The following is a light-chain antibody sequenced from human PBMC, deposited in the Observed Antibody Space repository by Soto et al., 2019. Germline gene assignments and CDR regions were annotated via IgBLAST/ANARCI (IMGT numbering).Light chain of an antibody. Sequence: YVLTQPSSVTAYTGEDVTISCNGSSSNIEGNSVSSYQQLPGSDPKLLIYDDNKRPSGIPDRFSGSKSGTSATLGITGFQPGDEDDYYCGSSDSTLFAYVFGTGPKVTVL. CDR3: GSSDSTLFAYV. V-gene: IGLV1-51*01. CDR1: SSNIEGNS. J-gene: IGLJ1*01. CDR2: DDN.